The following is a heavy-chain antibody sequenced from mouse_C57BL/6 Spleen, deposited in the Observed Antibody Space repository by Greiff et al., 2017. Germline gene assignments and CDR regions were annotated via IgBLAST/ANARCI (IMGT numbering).Heavy chain of an antibody. V-gene: IGHV8-5*01. CDR3: AQIPYYYYGSSSWYFDG. J-gene: IGHJ1*03. D-gene: IGHD1-1*01. CDR2: IWWNDDK. CDR1: GFSLSTSNMG. Sequence: QVTLKVSGPGILQPSQTLSLTCSFSGFSLSTSNMGIGWIRQPSGKGLEWLAHIWWNDDKYYNPSLKSRLTISKDTSKTQVFLKITSVDTADTATYYCAQIPYYYYGSSSWYFDGWGTGTTVTVSS.